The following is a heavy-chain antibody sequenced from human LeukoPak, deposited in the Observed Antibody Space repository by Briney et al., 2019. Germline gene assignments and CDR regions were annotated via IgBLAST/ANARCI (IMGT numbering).Heavy chain of an antibody. CDR2: INHSGST. D-gene: IGHD6-6*01. Sequence: MPSETLSLTCAVYGGSFSGYYWSWIRQPPGKGLEWIGEINHSGSTNYNPSLKSRVTISVDTSKKQFSLNLSSVTAADTAVYYCARVAARYVGMDVWGQGTTVTVSS. V-gene: IGHV4-34*01. J-gene: IGHJ6*02. CDR1: GGSFSGYY. CDR3: ARVAARYVGMDV.